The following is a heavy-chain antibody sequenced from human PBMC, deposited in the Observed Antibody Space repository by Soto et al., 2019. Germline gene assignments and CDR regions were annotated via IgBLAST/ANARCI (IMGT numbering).Heavy chain of an antibody. J-gene: IGHJ5*02. Sequence: DVQLVESGGGLVQPGGSLRLSCITSGFTFSKFWMSWFRQAPGKGLEWVANLKHDGSQSYYEDSVKGRFTISRDNAYNSLYLQVNSLRVDYTAVYFCARFLLYSTSGRGWFDPRGQGTLVNVSS. V-gene: IGHV3-7*03. D-gene: IGHD2-2*02. CDR3: ARFLLYSTSGRGWFDP. CDR1: GFTFSKFW. CDR2: LKHDGSQS.